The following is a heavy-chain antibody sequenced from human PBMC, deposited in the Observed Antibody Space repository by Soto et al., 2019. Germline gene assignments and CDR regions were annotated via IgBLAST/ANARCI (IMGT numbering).Heavy chain of an antibody. CDR3: ASRVPASDDDAFDT. CDR2: INPLFGTS. Sequence: QVHLEQSGAEVKKTESAVKVSCRASSDTFAGYAINWVRQAPGQGLEWMGGINPLFGTSKYAQKFQGRVSITADKSTSTSVIELSSLRYEDTGLYFCASRVPASDDDAFDTWGQGTLVTGSS. V-gene: IGHV1-69*06. CDR1: SDTFAGYA. J-gene: IGHJ3*02. D-gene: IGHD2-2*01.